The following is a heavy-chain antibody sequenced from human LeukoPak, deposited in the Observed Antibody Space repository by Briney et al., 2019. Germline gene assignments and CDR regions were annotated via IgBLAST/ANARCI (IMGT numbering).Heavy chain of an antibody. V-gene: IGHV3-33*06. CDR3: AKSPVADVYFDY. CDR1: GFTFSSYG. CDR2: IWYDGSNK. Sequence: PGRSLRLSCAASGFTFSSYGMHWVRQAPGKGLEWVAVIWYDGSNKYYADSVKGRFTISRDNSKNTLYLQMNSLRAEDTAVYYCAKSPVADVYFDYGGQGPLVTVSS. J-gene: IGHJ4*02.